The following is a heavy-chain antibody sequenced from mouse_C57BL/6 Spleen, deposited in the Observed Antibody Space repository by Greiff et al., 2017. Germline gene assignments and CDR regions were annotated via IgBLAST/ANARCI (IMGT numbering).Heavy chain of an antibody. Sequence: VQLQQPGAELVRPGSSVKLSCKASGYTFTSYRMHWVKQRPIQGLEWIGNIDPSDSETHYNQKFKDKATLTVEKSSNTAYIQLSSLTSEDSAICSCAFGPFAYWGQGTLGTVSA. V-gene: IGHV1-52*01. CDR3: AFGPFAY. CDR2: IDPSDSET. J-gene: IGHJ3*01. CDR1: GYTFTSYR.